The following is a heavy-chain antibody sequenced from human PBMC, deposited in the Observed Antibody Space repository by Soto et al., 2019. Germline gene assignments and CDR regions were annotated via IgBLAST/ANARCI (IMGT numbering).Heavy chain of an antibody. D-gene: IGHD5-18*01. CDR3: ARVGGYDFDY. J-gene: IGHJ4*02. CDR2: ISSNGGST. Sequence: EVQLVESGGGLVQPGGSLRLSCAASGFTFSSYAMHWVRQAPGKGLEYVSAISSNGGSTYYANSVKGRFTISRDNSKNTLYLQMGSMRDEDMAVYYCARVGGYDFDYWCQGTVVTVSS. CDR1: GFTFSSYA. V-gene: IGHV3-64*01.